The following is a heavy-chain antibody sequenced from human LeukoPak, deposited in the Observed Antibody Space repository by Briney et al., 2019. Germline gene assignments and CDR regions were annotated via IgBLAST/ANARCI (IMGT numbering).Heavy chain of an antibody. J-gene: IGHJ6*03. D-gene: IGHD1-14*01. CDR1: GGSFSGHC. Sequence: PSETLSLTCDVSGGSFSGHCWTWIRQPPGKGREWMGEINHSADPNYNPSLKTRFSLSIDTSKNEISLKMRSVTAADTAVYYCARGRNWQTFYHFCMDVWGNGTTVTVSS. CDR3: ARGRNWQTFYHFCMDV. V-gene: IGHV4-34*01. CDR2: INHSADP.